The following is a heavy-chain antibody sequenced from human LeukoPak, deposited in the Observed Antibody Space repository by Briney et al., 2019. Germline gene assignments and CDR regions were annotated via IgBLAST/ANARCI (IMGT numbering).Heavy chain of an antibody. V-gene: IGHV3-15*05. CDR3: STGGDVMIAGTRAFDI. D-gene: IGHD6-13*01. CDR2: IKSEIDGETR. J-gene: IGHJ3*02. CDR1: GFTFRSTW. Sequence: GGSLRLSCAGSGFTFRSTWMNWVRQAPGKGLEWVGRIKSEIDGETRDYAAPVKGRFTVSRDDSKSTLYLQMNSLKTEDTAVYYCSTGGDVMIAGTRAFDIWGQGTMVTVSS.